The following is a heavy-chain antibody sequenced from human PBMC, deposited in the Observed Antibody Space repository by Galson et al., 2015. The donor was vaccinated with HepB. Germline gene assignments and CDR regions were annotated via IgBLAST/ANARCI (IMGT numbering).Heavy chain of an antibody. V-gene: IGHV3-48*02. CDR1: GFTFSSYR. CDR2: ISTSSNTI. CDR3: TRDLGGGEGLDP. J-gene: IGHJ5*02. D-gene: IGHD1-26*01. Sequence: SLRLSCAASGFTFSSYRVNWVRQAPGKGLEWLSYISTSSNTIYYADSVRGRFTISRDNAKNSLFLQMNSLRDEDTAVYYCTRDLGGGEGLDPWGQGTLVTVSS.